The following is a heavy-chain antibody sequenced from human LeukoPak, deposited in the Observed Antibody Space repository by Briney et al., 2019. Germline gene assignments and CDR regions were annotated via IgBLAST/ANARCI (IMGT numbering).Heavy chain of an antibody. V-gene: IGHV3-30*02. CDR1: GFSFSIYG. CDR2: ISYDGSKK. D-gene: IGHD4-23*01. CDR3: AKKGPDGNWDYFDC. Sequence: GGSLRLSRVASGFSFSIYGMHWVRQAPGKGLEWVSYISYDGSKKYYADSVKGRFTISRDNSKNTLYLQMNSLTAEDTAVYYCAKKGPDGNWDYFDCWGQGTLVTVSS. J-gene: IGHJ4*02.